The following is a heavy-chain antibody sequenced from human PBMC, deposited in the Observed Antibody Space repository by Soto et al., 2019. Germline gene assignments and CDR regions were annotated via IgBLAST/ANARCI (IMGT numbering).Heavy chain of an antibody. V-gene: IGHV6-1*01. J-gene: IGHJ6*02. CDR1: VDRVSSSSAA. CDR3: TRDRNGMNV. CDR2: TYYRSKLYN. Sequence: SQTLSLTCAISVDRVSSSSAAWNLIRQSPSRGLEWLGRTYYRSKLYNDYEESVKSRISINPDTSKNQFSLQLSSVTPEDTAVYYCTRDRNGMNVWGQGTSVTVSS.